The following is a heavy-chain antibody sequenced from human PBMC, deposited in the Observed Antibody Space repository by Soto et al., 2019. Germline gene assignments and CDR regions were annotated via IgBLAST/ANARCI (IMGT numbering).Heavy chain of an antibody. V-gene: IGHV4-34*01. CDR2: INHSGST. J-gene: IGHJ4*02. CDR1: GGSFSGYY. D-gene: IGHD6-19*01. Sequence: SETLSLTCAVYGGSFSGYYWSWIRQPPGKGLEWIGEINHSGSTNYNPSLKSRVTISVDTSKNQFSLKLSSVTAADTAVYYCARGLAVAGIVSYYFDYWGQGTLVTVSS. CDR3: ARGLAVAGIVSYYFDY.